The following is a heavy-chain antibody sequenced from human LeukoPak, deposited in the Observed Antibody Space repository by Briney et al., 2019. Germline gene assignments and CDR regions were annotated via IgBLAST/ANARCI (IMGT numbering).Heavy chain of an antibody. CDR1: GFTLSGYN. Sequence: QSGGSLRLSCAASGFTLSGYNMNWFRQAPGKGLEWVSYISSKGDSIYYADSVKGRFTISRVNARNSLYLQMDSLRVEDTAVYYCAGDDYGDSACRVNWGQGTLVTVSS. CDR2: ISSKGDSI. CDR3: AGDDYGDSACRVN. D-gene: IGHD4-17*01. J-gene: IGHJ4*02. V-gene: IGHV3-48*01.